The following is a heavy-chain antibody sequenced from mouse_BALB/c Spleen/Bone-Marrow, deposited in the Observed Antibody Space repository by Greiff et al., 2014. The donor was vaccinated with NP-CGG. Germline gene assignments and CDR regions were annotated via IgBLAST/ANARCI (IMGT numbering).Heavy chain of an antibody. CDR2: IHYSGST. CDR3: ARIYYGSSYDY. Sequence: EVKLEESGPDLVKPSQSLSLTCTVTGYSITSGHSWHWIRQFPGNKLEWMGYIHYSGSTNYNPSLKSRISITRDTSKNQFFLQLNSVTTEGTATYYCARIYYGSSYDYWGQGTTLTVSS. D-gene: IGHD1-1*01. CDR1: GYSITSGHS. J-gene: IGHJ2*01. V-gene: IGHV3-1*02.